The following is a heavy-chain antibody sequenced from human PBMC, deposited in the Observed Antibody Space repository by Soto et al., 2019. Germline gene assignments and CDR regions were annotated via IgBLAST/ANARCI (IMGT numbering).Heavy chain of an antibody. V-gene: IGHV4-4*07. CDR2: IYTSGST. J-gene: IGHJ4*02. CDR3: ARACSSNSCYDVFDY. Sequence: SETLSLTCTVSGGSISSYYWSWIRQPAGKGLEWIGRIYTSGSTNYNPSLKSRVTMSVDTSKNQFSLKLSSVTAADTAVYYCARACSSNSCYDVFDYWGQGTLVTVYS. CDR1: GGSISSYY. D-gene: IGHD2-2*01.